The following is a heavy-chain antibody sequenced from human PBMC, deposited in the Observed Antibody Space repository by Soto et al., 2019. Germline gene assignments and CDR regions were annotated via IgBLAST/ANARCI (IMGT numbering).Heavy chain of an antibody. CDR2: ISYDGSNK. V-gene: IGHV3-30*18. J-gene: IGHJ5*02. CDR3: AKEYYYDSSGYGHRFDP. CDR1: GFTFSSYG. D-gene: IGHD3-22*01. Sequence: QVQLVESGGGVVQPGRSLRLSCAASGFTFSSYGMHWVRQAPGKGLEWVAVISYDGSNKYYADSVKGRFTISRDNSKNTLYLQMNSLRAEDTAVYYCAKEYYYDSSGYGHRFDPWGQGTLVTVSS.